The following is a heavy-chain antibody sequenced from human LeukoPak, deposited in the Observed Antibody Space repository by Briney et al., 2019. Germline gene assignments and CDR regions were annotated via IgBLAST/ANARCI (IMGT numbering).Heavy chain of an antibody. CDR3: ARRLGRITMVRGAFDI. Sequence: SETLSLTCAVYGGSFSGYYWSWIRQPPGKGLEWIGEINHSGSTNYNPSLKSRVTISVDTSKNQFSLKLSSVTAADTAVYYCARRLGRITMVRGAFDIWGQGTMVTVSS. J-gene: IGHJ3*02. D-gene: IGHD3-10*01. CDR2: INHSGST. V-gene: IGHV4-34*01. CDR1: GGSFSGYY.